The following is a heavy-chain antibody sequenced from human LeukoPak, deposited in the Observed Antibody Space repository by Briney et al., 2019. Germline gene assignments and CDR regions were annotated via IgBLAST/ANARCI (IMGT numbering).Heavy chain of an antibody. CDR3: ARYVGRSIVGATAGLGYYFDY. Sequence: PSETLSLTCTVSGDSISSSYFYWAWIRQPPGKGLQWIGSIYSSGSAYYSPSLKSRVAISVDTSENQFSLKLSSVTAADTAVYYCARYVGRSIVGATAGLGYYFDYWGQGTLVTVSS. CDR1: GDSISSSYFY. V-gene: IGHV4-39*01. D-gene: IGHD1-26*01. CDR2: IYSSGSA. J-gene: IGHJ4*02.